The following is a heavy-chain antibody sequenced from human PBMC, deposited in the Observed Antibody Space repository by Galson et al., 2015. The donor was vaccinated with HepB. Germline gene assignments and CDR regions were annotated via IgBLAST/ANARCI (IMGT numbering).Heavy chain of an antibody. V-gene: IGHV3-66*01. CDR3: ARDYYYGSGSYYNAPPQYYYYGMDV. Sequence: SLRLSCAASGFTVSSNYMSWVRQAPGKGLEWVSVIYSGGSTYYADSVKGRFTISRDNSKNTLYLQMNSLRAEDTAVYYCARDYYYGSGSYYNAPPQYYYYGMDVWGQGTTVTVSS. J-gene: IGHJ6*02. CDR1: GFTVSSNY. CDR2: IYSGGST. D-gene: IGHD3-10*01.